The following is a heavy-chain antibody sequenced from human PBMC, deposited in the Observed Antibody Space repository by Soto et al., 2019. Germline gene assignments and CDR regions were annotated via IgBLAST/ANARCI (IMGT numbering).Heavy chain of an antibody. V-gene: IGHV3-30*18. Sequence: QLVESGGGVVPPGASLRRSCAASGFTFSTFGMHWVRQTPGKGLDWVAVISYDGNNKVYADYVKGRFTISRDNFKNTVDLLMNTLKVDEKAVYYCAKDLQEYGEYDYYCYGLDVWGQGATVSVSS. CDR3: AKDLQEYGEYDYYCYGLDV. D-gene: IGHD4-17*01. CDR2: ISYDGNNK. CDR1: GFTFSTFG. J-gene: IGHJ6*02.